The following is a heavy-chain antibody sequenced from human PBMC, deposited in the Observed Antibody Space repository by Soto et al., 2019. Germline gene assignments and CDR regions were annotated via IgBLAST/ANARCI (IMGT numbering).Heavy chain of an antibody. CDR3: ASDSGVWSKPFDY. V-gene: IGHV3-21*01. Sequence: EVQLVESGGGLVKPGGSLRLSCAASGFTFSSYSMNWVRQAPGKGLEWVSSISSSSSYIYYADSVKGRFTISRDNAKNSLYLQMNSLRAEDTAVYYCASDSGVWSKPFDYWGQGTLVTVSS. D-gene: IGHD6-19*01. CDR2: ISSSSSYI. CDR1: GFTFSSYS. J-gene: IGHJ4*02.